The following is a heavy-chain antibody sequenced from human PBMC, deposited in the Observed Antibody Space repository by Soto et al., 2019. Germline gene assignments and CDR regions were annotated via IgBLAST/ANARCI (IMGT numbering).Heavy chain of an antibody. V-gene: IGHV3-21*01. CDR1: GFTFSSYS. Sequence: EVQLVESGGGLVKPGGSLRLSCAASGFTFSSYSMNWVRQAPGKGLEWVSSISSSSSYIYYADSVEGLFTISRDNAKSSLYLQLNSLRAEDTAVYYCARASRALVRFIYDYCMDALGQGTTVTVSS. D-gene: IGHD6-6*01. CDR3: ARASRALVRFIYDYCMDA. CDR2: ISSSSSYI. J-gene: IGHJ6*02.